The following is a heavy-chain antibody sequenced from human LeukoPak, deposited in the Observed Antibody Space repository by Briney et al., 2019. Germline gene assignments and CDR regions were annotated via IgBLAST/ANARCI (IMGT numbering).Heavy chain of an antibody. CDR3: ARGLAAAATFDAFDI. Sequence: SVKVSCKASGGTFSSYAICWVRQAPGQGLEWMGRIIPILGIANYAQKFQGRVTITADKSTSTAYMELSSLRSEDTAVYYCARGLAAAATFDAFDIWGQGKMVTVSS. CDR1: GGTFSSYA. D-gene: IGHD6-13*01. V-gene: IGHV1-69*04. J-gene: IGHJ3*02. CDR2: IIPILGIA.